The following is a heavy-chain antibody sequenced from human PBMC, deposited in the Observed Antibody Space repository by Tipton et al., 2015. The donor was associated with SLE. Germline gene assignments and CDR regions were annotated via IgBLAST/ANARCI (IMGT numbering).Heavy chain of an antibody. J-gene: IGHJ6*03. Sequence: TLSLTCTVSGGSISSSSYYWGWIRQPPGKGLEWIGSIYYSGSTYYNPSLKSRVTISVDTSKNQFSLKLSSVTAADTAVYYCARSLLWSGGPGYYYMDVWGKGTTVTVSS. D-gene: IGHD3-10*01. CDR1: GGSISSSSYY. CDR3: ARSLLWSGGPGYYYMDV. CDR2: IYYSGST. V-gene: IGHV4-39*07.